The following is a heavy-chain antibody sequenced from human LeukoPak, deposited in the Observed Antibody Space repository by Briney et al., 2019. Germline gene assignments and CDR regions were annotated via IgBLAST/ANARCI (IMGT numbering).Heavy chain of an antibody. V-gene: IGHV3-74*03. CDR1: GFTFSTYL. Sequence: GGSLRLSCAASGFTFSTYLMHCVRQAPGKGLVWVSRIKSDGSSIMYADSVRGRFTISRDNAKNTLYLQMNSLRAEDTAVYYCARDLDYGGRSNFDHWGQGTLVTVSS. D-gene: IGHD4-23*01. J-gene: IGHJ4*02. CDR3: ARDLDYGGRSNFDH. CDR2: IKSDGSSI.